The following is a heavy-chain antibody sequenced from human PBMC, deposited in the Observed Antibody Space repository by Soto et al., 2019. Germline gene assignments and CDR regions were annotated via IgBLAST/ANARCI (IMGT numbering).Heavy chain of an antibody. Sequence: EVQLVESGGGLVQPGGSLRLSCAASGFTFSSYDMHWVRQATGKGLEWVSAIGTAGDTYYPGSVKGRFTISRENAKNSLYLQMNSLRAGDTAVYYCARGYGDYGQDDYGMDVWGQGTTVTVSS. CDR2: IGTAGDT. J-gene: IGHJ6*02. CDR3: ARGYGDYGQDDYGMDV. D-gene: IGHD4-17*01. V-gene: IGHV3-13*04. CDR1: GFTFSSYD.